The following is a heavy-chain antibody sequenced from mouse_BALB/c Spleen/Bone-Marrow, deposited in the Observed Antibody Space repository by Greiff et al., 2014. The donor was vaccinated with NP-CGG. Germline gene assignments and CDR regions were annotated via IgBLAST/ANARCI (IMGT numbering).Heavy chain of an antibody. J-gene: IGHJ3*01. CDR1: GFSLTNYG. D-gene: IGHD4-1*01. CDR3: AREGGTGFAS. Sequence: QVQLKESGPGLVAPSQSLSITCTVSGFSLTNYGVHWVRQPPGKGLEWLGVIWAGGNTNYNSALMSRLSISKDNSKSQVFLQMNSLQTDDTAMYYCAREGGTGFASWGQGTLVTVSA. V-gene: IGHV2-9*02. CDR2: IWAGGNT.